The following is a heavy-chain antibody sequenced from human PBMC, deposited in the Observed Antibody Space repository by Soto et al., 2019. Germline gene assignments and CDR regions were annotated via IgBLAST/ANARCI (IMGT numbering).Heavy chain of an antibody. CDR3: KGPDY. Sequence: GGSLRLSCAASGFTFSSYAMHWVRQAPGKGLEWVAVISYDGSNKYYADSVKGRFTISRDNSKNTLYLQMNSLRAEVTAVYYCKGPDYWGQGTLVTVSS. V-gene: IGHV3-30-3*01. J-gene: IGHJ4*02. CDR1: GFTFSSYA. CDR2: ISYDGSNK.